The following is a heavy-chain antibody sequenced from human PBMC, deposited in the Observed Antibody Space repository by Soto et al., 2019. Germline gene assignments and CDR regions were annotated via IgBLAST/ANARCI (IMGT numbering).Heavy chain of an antibody. CDR3: AGVETTRYCCSTSCYYFDY. Sequence: RGSLRLSCAASGFTFSSYEMNWVRQAPGKGLEWVSYISSSGSTIYYADSVKGRFTISRDNAKNSLYLQMNSLRAEDTAVYDCAGVETTRYCCSTSCYYFDYWGQGTLVTVSS. D-gene: IGHD2-2*01. CDR2: ISSSGSTI. CDR1: GFTFSSYE. J-gene: IGHJ4*02. V-gene: IGHV3-48*03.